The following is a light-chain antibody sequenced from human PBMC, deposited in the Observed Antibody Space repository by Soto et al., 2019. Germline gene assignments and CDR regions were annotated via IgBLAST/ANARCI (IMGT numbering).Light chain of an antibody. V-gene: IGLV2-14*01. CDR1: SSAFGGYNY. J-gene: IGLJ1*01. Sequence: QSALTQPASVSGSPGQSITISGTGTSSAFGGYNYVSWFQLHPGKAPKLMVYEVSNRPSGISSRFSGSKSGNTASLTISGLQAEDEADYYCSSFTSSRIYVFGTGTKVTVL. CDR2: EVS. CDR3: SSFTSSRIYV.